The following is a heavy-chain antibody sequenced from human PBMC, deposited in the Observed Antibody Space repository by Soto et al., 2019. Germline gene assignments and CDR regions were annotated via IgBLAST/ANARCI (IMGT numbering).Heavy chain of an antibody. D-gene: IGHD5-18*01. V-gene: IGHV1-18*01. CDR1: GYTFTNYG. Sequence: QVQLVQSGAEVREPGASVKVSCKASGYTFTNYGVSWVRQAPGQGLEWMGWIGGYKGNTNYAQKLQGRVTLTTHKYKSKGYMELRSLRADDSDVYYCGLHTLDTGMPSGYWGQGTLVTGSP. J-gene: IGHJ4*02. CDR3: GLHTLDTGMPSGY. CDR2: IGGYKGNT.